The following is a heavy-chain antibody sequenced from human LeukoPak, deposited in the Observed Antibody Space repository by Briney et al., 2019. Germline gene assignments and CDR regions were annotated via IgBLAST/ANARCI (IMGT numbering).Heavy chain of an antibody. D-gene: IGHD1-26*01. Sequence: SETLSLTCTVSGGSISSYYWSWIRQPPGKGLEWIGYIYYSGSTNYNPSLKGRVTISVDTSKNQFSLKLSSVTAADTAVYYCARDSGSGYGMDVWGQGTTVTVSS. CDR3: ARDSGSGYGMDV. CDR1: GGSISSYY. V-gene: IGHV4-59*01. CDR2: IYYSGST. J-gene: IGHJ6*02.